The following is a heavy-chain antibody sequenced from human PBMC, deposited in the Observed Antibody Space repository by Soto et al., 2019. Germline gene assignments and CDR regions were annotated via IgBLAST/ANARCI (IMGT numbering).Heavy chain of an antibody. J-gene: IGHJ4*02. CDR1: WFTVSSNY. CDR2: IYSGGST. D-gene: IGHD1-26*01. Sequence: GGSLRLSCAASWFTVSSNYMSWVRQAPGKGLEWVSVIYSGGSTYYADSVKGRFTISRDNSKNTLYLQMNSLRAEDTAVYYCAREVGATGDYWGQGTLVTVSS. V-gene: IGHV3-53*01. CDR3: AREVGATGDY.